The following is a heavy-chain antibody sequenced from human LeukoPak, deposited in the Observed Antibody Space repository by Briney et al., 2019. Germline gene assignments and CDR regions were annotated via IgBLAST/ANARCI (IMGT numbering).Heavy chain of an antibody. CDR1: GGTFSIYT. J-gene: IGHJ3*02. CDR3: ALGLVVAADDAFDI. Sequence: EASVTVSCTASGGTFSIYTISWVRQAPGQGLEWIGRIIPILGIANYAQKFQGRVTITADKSTSTAYMELSSLRSEDTAVYYCALGLVVAADDAFDIWGQGTMVTVSS. D-gene: IGHD2-15*01. CDR2: IIPILGIA. V-gene: IGHV1-69*02.